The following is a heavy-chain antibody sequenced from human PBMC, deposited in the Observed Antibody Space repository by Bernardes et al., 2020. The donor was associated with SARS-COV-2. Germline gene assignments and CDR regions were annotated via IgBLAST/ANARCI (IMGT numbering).Heavy chain of an antibody. V-gene: IGHV3-23*01. CDR2: ISGSGGST. Sequence: GSLSLSCAASGFTFSRYAMSWVRPAPGKGLEWVSAISGSGGSTYYADSVKGRFTISRDNSKNTLYLQMNSLRAEDTAVYYCAKGDATGYFDYWGQGTLVTVSS. CDR1: GFTFSRYA. D-gene: IGHD4-4*01. CDR3: AKGDATGYFDY. J-gene: IGHJ4*02.